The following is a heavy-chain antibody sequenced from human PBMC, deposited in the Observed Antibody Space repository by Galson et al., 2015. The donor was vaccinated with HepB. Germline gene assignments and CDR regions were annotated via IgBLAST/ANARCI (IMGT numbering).Heavy chain of an antibody. J-gene: IGHJ3*02. CDR1: GFTFSSYW. CDR2: IKQDGSEK. Sequence: SLRLSCAASGFTFSSYWMSWVRQAPGKGLEWVANIKQDGSEKYYVDSVKGRFTISRDNAKNSLYLQMNSLRAEDTAVYYCARWGPYVVAWGAFDIWGQGTMVTVSS. CDR3: ARWGPYVVAWGAFDI. V-gene: IGHV3-7*03. D-gene: IGHD2-15*01.